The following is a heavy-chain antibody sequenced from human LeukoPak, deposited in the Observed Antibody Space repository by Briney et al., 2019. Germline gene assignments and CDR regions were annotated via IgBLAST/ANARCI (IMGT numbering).Heavy chain of an antibody. D-gene: IGHD2-8*01. CDR2: INPNSGGT. CDR1: GYTFTGYY. J-gene: IGHJ6*02. V-gene: IGHV1-2*02. CDR3: ARDLRYCTNGVCFYYYYGMDV. Sequence: ASVKVSCKASGYTFTGYYMHWVRQAPGQGLEWMGWINPNSGGTNYAQKFQGRVTMTRDMSISTAYMELSRLRSDDTAVYYCARDLRYCTNGVCFYYYYGMDVWGQGTTVTVSS.